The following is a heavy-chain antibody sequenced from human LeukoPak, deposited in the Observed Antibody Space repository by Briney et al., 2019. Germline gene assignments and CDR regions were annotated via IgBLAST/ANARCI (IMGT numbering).Heavy chain of an antibody. J-gene: IGHJ4*02. CDR2: VNHSGST. D-gene: IGHD6-13*01. V-gene: IGHV4-34*01. CDR3: ARGRHIAAADPFDY. Sequence: PSETLSLTCAVSSGSFSGYYWSWIRQPPGKGLEWIGEVNHSGSTNYNPSLKSRVTISVDTSKNQFSLKLSSVTAADTAVYYCARGRHIAAADPFDYWGQGTLVTVSS. CDR1: SGSFSGYY.